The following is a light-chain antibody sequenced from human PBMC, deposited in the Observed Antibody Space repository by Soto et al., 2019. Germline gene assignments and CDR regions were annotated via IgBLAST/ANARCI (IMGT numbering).Light chain of an antibody. CDR3: MQALQTPLT. CDR1: QSVLLTSNNMNY. J-gene: IGKJ5*01. Sequence: DIVMTQSPDSLAVSLGERATINCKSSQSVLLTSNNMNYLTWYQQKPGQSPQLLIYLVSNRASGVPDRFSGSGSGTDFTLKISRVEAEDVGLYYCMQALQTPLTFGQGTRLEIK. CDR2: LVS. V-gene: IGKV2-28*01.